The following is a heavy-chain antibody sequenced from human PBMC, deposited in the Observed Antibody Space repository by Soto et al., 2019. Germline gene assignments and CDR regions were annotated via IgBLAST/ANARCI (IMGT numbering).Heavy chain of an antibody. CDR2: INPKNGDT. J-gene: IGHJ6*02. Sequence: VASVKVSCKSSGYTFIGFSLHWVGQAPGQGLEWMGWINPKNGDTYYAQKFQGRVTMTRDTSINTVYLELNSLKSDDTAVYYCSKGRWTVGHCSGGSCYDGMDVWGQGTTVTVSS. CDR3: SKGRWTVGHCSGGSCYDGMDV. V-gene: IGHV1-2*02. D-gene: IGHD2-15*01. CDR1: GYTFIGFS.